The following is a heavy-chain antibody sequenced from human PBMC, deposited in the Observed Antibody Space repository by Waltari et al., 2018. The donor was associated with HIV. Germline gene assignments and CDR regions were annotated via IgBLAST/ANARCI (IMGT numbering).Heavy chain of an antibody. CDR3: ARGGCSGGTCYSKSFDL. CDR2: IIPKFGTV. CDR1: GGTFSSYT. Sequence: QVQLVQSGAEIKMSGSSVKVSCKASGGTFSSYTISWVRQAPGQGLEWMGGIIPKFGTVKYAQKFQGRVTMTADESTSTVYLELTSLRSDDTAVYYCARGGCSGGTCYSKSFDLWGQGTLVTVSS. D-gene: IGHD2-15*01. J-gene: IGHJ3*01. V-gene: IGHV1-69*01.